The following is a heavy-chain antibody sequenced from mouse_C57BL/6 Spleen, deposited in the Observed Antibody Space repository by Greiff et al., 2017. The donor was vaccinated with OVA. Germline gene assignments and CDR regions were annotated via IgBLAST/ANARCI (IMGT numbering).Heavy chain of an antibody. J-gene: IGHJ4*01. CDR2: ISSGGSYT. CDR3: ARQGGRLLRDAMDY. V-gene: IGHV5-6*01. CDR1: GFTFSSYG. Sequence: EVQGVESGGDLVKPGGSLKLSCAASGFTFSSYGMSWVRQTPDKRLEWVATISSGGSYTYYPDSVKGRFTISRDNAKNTLYLQMSSLKSEDTAMYYCARQGGRLLRDAMDYWGQGTSVTVSS. D-gene: IGHD2-3*01.